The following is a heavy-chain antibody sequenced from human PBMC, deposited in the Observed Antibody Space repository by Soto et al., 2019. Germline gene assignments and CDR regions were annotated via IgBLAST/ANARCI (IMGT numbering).Heavy chain of an antibody. CDR2: IYHSGST. V-gene: IGHV4-30-2*01. J-gene: IGHJ5*02. CDR3: ARVPDR. CDR1: GGSISSGGYS. Sequence: SETLSLTCAVSGGSISSGGYSWSWIRQPPGKSLEWIGYIYHSGSTYYNTSLKSRVTISVDRSKNQFSLKLSSVTAADTAVYYCARVPDRWGQGTLVTVSS. D-gene: IGHD2-2*01.